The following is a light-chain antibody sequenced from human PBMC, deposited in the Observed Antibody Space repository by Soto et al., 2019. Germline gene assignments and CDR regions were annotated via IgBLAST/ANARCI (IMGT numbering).Light chain of an antibody. Sequence: DIQMTQSPSTLSASVGDRVTITCRASQSISSWLAWYQQKPGKAPKLLIYKASSLESGVPSRFSGSGSGTEFTLTINSLQTDDFATYYCQQYNRSYTFGQGTKVDIK. CDR3: QQYNRSYT. CDR1: QSISSW. CDR2: KAS. J-gene: IGKJ2*01. V-gene: IGKV1-5*03.